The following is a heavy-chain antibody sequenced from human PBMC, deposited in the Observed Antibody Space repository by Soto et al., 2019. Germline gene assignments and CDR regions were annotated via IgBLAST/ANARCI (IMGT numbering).Heavy chain of an antibody. CDR1: GGSIISSPDW. J-gene: IGHJ4*02. CDR2: IYRDGAT. V-gene: IGHV4-39*01. Sequence: QLRLQESGPGLVKPSETLSLICTVSGGSIISSPDWWGWVRQPPGKGPEWIASIYRDGATYYNPSLNSRVTVFVDSSKNQFSLKLTSVTAADTAIYYCARLGGSSFFTYWGQGTRVTVSS. D-gene: IGHD6-6*01. CDR3: ARLGGSSFFTY.